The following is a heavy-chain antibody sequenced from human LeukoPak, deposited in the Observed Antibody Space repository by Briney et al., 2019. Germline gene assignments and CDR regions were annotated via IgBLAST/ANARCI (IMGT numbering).Heavy chain of an antibody. CDR1: GFTFSSYE. D-gene: IGHD1-26*01. V-gene: IGHV3-48*03. CDR3: AREINEIVGATEFDY. Sequence: PGGSLRLSCAASGFTFSSYEMNWVRQAPGKGLEWVSYISSSGSTIYYADSVKGRFTISRDNAKNSLYLQMNSLRAEDTAVYYCAREINEIVGATEFDYRGQGTLVTVSS. J-gene: IGHJ4*02. CDR2: ISSSGSTI.